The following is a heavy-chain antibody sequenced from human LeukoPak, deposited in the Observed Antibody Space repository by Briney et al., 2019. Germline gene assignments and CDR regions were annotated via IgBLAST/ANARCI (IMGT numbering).Heavy chain of an antibody. CDR3: ATIKRGSIFGYFDF. J-gene: IGHJ4*02. Sequence: SETLSLTCTVSGGSISSHYWSWIRQPPGKGLEWIAYLFDSVNTKDNPSLQSRLTLSADTSKNQFSLRLSSVIAADTAVYYCATIKRGSIFGYFDFWGQGIKVTVSS. D-gene: IGHD5-18*01. CDR1: GGSISSHY. V-gene: IGHV4-59*11. CDR2: LFDSVNT.